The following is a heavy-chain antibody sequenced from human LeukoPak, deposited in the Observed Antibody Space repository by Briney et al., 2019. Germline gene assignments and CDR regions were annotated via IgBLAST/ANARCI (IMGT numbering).Heavy chain of an antibody. J-gene: IGHJ4*02. Sequence: ASVTVSFTASGYTFTGYYMHWVRQAPGQGLEWMGRINPNSGGTNYAQKFQGRVTMTRDTSISTAYMELSRLRSDDTAVYYCATGYDFWSGYYLDYWGQGTLVTVSS. CDR3: ATGYDFWSGYYLDY. V-gene: IGHV1-2*06. D-gene: IGHD3-3*01. CDR2: INPNSGGT. CDR1: GYTFTGYY.